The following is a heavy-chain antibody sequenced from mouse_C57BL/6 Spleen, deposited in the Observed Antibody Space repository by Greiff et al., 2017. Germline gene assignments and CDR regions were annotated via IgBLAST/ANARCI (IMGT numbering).Heavy chain of an antibody. CDR1: GFTFSSYA. CDR3: TRVPYYYGSSHWFAY. V-gene: IGHV5-9-1*02. D-gene: IGHD1-1*01. J-gene: IGHJ3*01. Sequence: EVKLMESGEGLVKPGGSLKLSCAASGFTFSSYAMSWVRQTPEKRLEWVAYISSGGDYIYYADTVKGRFTISRDNARNTLYLQMSSLKSEDTAMYYCTRVPYYYGSSHWFAYWGQGTLVTVSA. CDR2: ISSGGDYI.